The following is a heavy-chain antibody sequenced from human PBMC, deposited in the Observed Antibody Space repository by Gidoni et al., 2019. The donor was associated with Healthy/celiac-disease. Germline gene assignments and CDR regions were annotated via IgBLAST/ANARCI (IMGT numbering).Heavy chain of an antibody. D-gene: IGHD5-12*01. V-gene: IGHV4-39*01. CDR3: ARLRWLQLLGYFDY. Sequence: QLQLQESGPGLVKPSETLSLTCTVSGGSISSSSYYWGWIRQPPGKGLEWIGSIYYSGRTYYNPSLKSRVTISVDTSKNLSSVTAADTAVYYCARLRWLQLLGYFDYWGQGTLVTVSS. J-gene: IGHJ4*02. CDR1: GGSISSSSYY. CDR2: IYYSGRT.